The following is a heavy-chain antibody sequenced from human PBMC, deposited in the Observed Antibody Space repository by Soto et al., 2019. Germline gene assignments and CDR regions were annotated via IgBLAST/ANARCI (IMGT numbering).Heavy chain of an antibody. CDR1: GDSVSSNSAA. V-gene: IGHV6-1*01. D-gene: IGHD1-7*01. Sequence: PSQTLSLTCVISGDSVSSNSAAWNWIRQSPSRGLEWLGRTYYRSRWYYDYAVSVKSRITVNPDTSKNQFSLQLTSVTPEDTAVYYCAGTSSHYCYCMDDWGNGTTVTVPS. CDR3: AGTSSHYCYCMDD. J-gene: IGHJ6*03. CDR2: TYYRSRWYY.